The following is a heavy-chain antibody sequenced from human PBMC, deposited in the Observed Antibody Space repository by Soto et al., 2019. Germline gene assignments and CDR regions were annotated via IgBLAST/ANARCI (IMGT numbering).Heavy chain of an antibody. V-gene: IGHV3-9*01. J-gene: IGHJ4*02. D-gene: IGHD1-26*01. CDR3: ARDLYSAYKIGPGY. CDR2: ISWNSGRI. CDR1: RFTFDDYP. Sequence: PGGSLSLSCAASRFTFDDYPMHWVRQAPGKGLEWVSGISWNSGRIGYADSVKGRFIISRDKAKNSLYLQMGSLRDEDTAVYYCARDLYSAYKIGPGYWGQGTLVTVSS.